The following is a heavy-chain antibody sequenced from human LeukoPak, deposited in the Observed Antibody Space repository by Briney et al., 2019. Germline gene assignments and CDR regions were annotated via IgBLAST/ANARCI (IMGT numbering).Heavy chain of an antibody. V-gene: IGHV1-46*01. D-gene: IGHD3-10*01. CDR2: INPSGGST. Sequence: ASVKVSCKASGYTFTSYYMHWVRQAPGQGLEWMGIINPSGGSTSYAQKFRGRVTMTRDTSTSTVYMELSSLRSEDTAVYYCARAGLYGSGSYYSGMDVWGQGTTVTVSS. J-gene: IGHJ6*02. CDR3: ARAGLYGSGSYYSGMDV. CDR1: GYTFTSYY.